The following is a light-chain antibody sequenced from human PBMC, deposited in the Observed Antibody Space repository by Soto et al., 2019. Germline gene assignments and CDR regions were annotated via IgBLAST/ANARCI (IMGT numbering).Light chain of an antibody. Sequence: EIVFTQPPGTRSLSPGQRATLSCTASQSVSSSYLAWYQQKPGQAPRLLIYGASSRATGIPDRFSGSGSGTDFTLTISRLEPEDFAVYYCQQYGSSPRTFGQGTKVDI. CDR3: QQYGSSPRT. V-gene: IGKV3-20*01. CDR1: QSVSSSY. J-gene: IGKJ1*01. CDR2: GAS.